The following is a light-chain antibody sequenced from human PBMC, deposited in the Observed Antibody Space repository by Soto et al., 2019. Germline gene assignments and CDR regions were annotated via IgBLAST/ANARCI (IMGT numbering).Light chain of an antibody. CDR1: SSNIGSKY. V-gene: IGLV1-47*01. Sequence: QSVLTQPPSASGTPGQRVTISCSGSSSNIGSKYVYWYQQLPGTAPKLIIYRNNQRPSGVPDRFSGSKSGTSASLAISGLRSEDEADYYCAAWDDSLSGVVFGGGTQLTVL. CDR2: RNN. J-gene: IGLJ2*01. CDR3: AAWDDSLSGVV.